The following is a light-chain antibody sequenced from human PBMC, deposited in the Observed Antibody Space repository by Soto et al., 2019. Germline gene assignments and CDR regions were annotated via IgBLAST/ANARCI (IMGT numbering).Light chain of an antibody. Sequence: DILLTQSPATLSVSPGETATLSCRASQNVLSDLAWYQQKPGQAPRLLVYGATTRATDAPAKFRGRGSGTDFSLTISSLQSEDSATYYCQQYRSWPRPFGQGSKVEI. CDR2: GAT. CDR3: QQYRSWPRP. J-gene: IGKJ1*01. V-gene: IGKV3-15*01. CDR1: QNVLSD.